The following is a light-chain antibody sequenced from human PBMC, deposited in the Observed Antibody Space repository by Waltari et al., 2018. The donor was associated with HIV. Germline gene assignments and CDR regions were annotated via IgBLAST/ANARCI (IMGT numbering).Light chain of an antibody. J-gene: IGKJ3*01. Sequence: DIQMTQSPSSLSASVGDRVTITCRASQSISSYLNWYQQRPGKAPKLLIYAASSLQSGVPSRFSGSGSGTDFTLTISSLQPEDFATYYCQQSYNTPGGEDTFGPGTKVDIK. CDR1: QSISSY. V-gene: IGKV1-39*01. CDR2: AAS. CDR3: QQSYNTPGGEDT.